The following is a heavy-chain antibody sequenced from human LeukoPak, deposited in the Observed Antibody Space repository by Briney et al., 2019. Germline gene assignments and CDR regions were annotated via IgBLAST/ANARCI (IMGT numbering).Heavy chain of an antibody. D-gene: IGHD6-13*01. CDR1: EFTLSNYW. V-gene: IGHV3-7*04. CDR2: IRQDGNEK. CDR3: ARLRAAQTYDY. Sequence: GGSLRLSCAGAEFTLSNYWMSWVRQAPGKGLEWVANIRQDGNEKYYVDSVKGQFTISRDNAKNSLYLQMNSLRAEDTAVYYCARLRAAQTYDYWGQGTLVTVSS. J-gene: IGHJ4*02.